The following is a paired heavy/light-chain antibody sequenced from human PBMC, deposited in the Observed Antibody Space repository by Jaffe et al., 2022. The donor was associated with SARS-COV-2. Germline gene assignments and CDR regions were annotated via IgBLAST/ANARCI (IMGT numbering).Light chain of an antibody. J-gene: IGLJ2*01. V-gene: IGLV2-23*01. CDR1: SSDVGSYNL. Sequence: QSALTQPASVSGSPGQSITISCTGTSSDVGSYNLVSWYQLHPGKAPKLMIYEGSKRPSGVSNRFSGSKSGNTASLTISGLQAEDEADYYCCSYARRSTPYVVFGGGTKLTVL. CDR2: EGS. CDR3: CSYARRSTPYVV.
Heavy chain of an antibody. J-gene: IGHJ2*01. V-gene: IGHV3-11*01. CDR3: ARADREELWFRYWYFDL. Sequence: QVQLVESGGGLVKPGGSLRLSCAASGFTFSDYYMSWIRQAPGKGLEWVSYISSSGSSIYYADSVKGRFTISRDNAKNSLYLQMNSLRVEDTAVYYCARADREELWFRYWYFDLWGRGTLVTVSS. D-gene: IGHD5-18*01. CDR1: GFTFSDYY. CDR2: ISSSGSSI.